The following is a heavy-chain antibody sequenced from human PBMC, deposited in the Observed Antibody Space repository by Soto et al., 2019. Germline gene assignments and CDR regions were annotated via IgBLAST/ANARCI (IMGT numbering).Heavy chain of an antibody. CDR1: GLTFSNYA. D-gene: IGHD2-2*01. CDR3: ARDVRYVDL. V-gene: IGHV3-21*01. Sequence: PGGSLRLSCTASGLTFSNYAMSWVRQAPGKGLEWVSIIGGSGSDTYYADSVKGRFTISRDNAKNSLFLQMNSLRDEDTAVYYCARDVRYVDLWGQGTLVTVSS. J-gene: IGHJ5*02. CDR2: IGGSGSDT.